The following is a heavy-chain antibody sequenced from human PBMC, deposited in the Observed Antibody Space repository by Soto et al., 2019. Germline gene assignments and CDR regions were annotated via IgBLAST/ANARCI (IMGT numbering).Heavy chain of an antibody. CDR1: GGSISSGGYY. V-gene: IGHV4-31*03. CDR2: IYYSGST. J-gene: IGHJ4*02. D-gene: IGHD6-13*01. CDR3: ERDISSWFDY. Sequence: QVQLQESGPGLVKPSQTLSLTCTVSGGSISSGGYYCSWIRQHPGKGLEWIGYIYYSGSTYYNPSLKRRVTISVDTSKNQFSLKLSSVNAEDTVVYYCERDISSWFDYWGQGTLVTVSS.